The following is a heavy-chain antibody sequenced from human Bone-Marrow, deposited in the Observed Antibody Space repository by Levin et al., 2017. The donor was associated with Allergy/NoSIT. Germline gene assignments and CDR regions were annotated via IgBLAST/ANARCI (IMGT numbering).Heavy chain of an antibody. Sequence: ASVKVSCKTSGYTFTDYHLHWVRQAPGQGLEWMGWINPNSGGTTYGQAFQGRVTMTRDTSISTAYMELTSLNSDDTAVYYCATETLTGYYNDCWGQGTLVTVAS. CDR3: ATETLTGYYNDC. D-gene: IGHD3-9*01. CDR1: GYTFTDYH. CDR2: INPNSGGT. V-gene: IGHV1-2*02. J-gene: IGHJ4*02.